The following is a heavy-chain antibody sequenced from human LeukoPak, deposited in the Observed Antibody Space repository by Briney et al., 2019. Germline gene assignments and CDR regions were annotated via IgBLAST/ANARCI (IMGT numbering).Heavy chain of an antibody. CDR3: ARDSSGYQ. J-gene: IGHJ4*02. CDR1: GFTFSTYW. D-gene: IGHD3-22*01. V-gene: IGHV3-7*01. CDR2: IKEDGSEK. Sequence: GGSLRLSCAASGFTFSTYWMSWVRQAPGKGLEWVANIKEDGSEKYYGDSVKGRFTISRDNAKNSLYLQMNSLRTEDTAVYYCARDSSGYQWGQGTLVTVSS.